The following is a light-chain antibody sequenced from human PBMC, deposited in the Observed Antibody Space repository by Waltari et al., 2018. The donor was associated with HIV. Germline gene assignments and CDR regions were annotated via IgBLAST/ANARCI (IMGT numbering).Light chain of an antibody. CDR3: AAWDDSLNGWV. CDR1: SSNIGSYT. CDR2: SNN. V-gene: IGLV1-44*01. J-gene: IGLJ3*02. Sequence: QSVLTQPPSASGTPGQWVPTSCSGSSSNIGSYTVNWYQQLPGTAPKLLIYSNNQRPSGVPDRFSGSKSGTSASLAISGLQSEDEADYYCAAWDDSLNGWVFGGGTKLTVL.